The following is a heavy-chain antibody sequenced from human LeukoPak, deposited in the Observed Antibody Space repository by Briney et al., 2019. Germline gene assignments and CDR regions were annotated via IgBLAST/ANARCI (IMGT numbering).Heavy chain of an antibody. CDR2: IYSGGST. V-gene: IGHV3-53*01. CDR1: GFTFSSYW. Sequence: GGSLRLSCAASGFTFSSYWMHWVRQAPGKGLEWVSVIYSGGSTYYADSVKGRFTISRDNSKNTLYLQMNSLRAEDTAVYYCARDPSGQYGWGQGTLVTVSS. CDR3: ARDPSGQYG. D-gene: IGHD4-17*01. J-gene: IGHJ4*02.